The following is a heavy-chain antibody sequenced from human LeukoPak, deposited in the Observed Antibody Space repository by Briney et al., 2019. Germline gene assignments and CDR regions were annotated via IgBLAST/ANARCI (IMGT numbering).Heavy chain of an antibody. V-gene: IGHV1-18*01. CDR2: ISAYNGNT. CDR3: ARDFFGELLHFFDY. J-gene: IGHJ4*02. CDR1: GYTFTSYG. D-gene: IGHD3-10*01. Sequence: ASVKVSCKASGYTFTSYGISWVRQAPGQGLEWMGWISAYNGNTNYAQKLQGRVTMTTDTSTSTAYMELRSLRSDDTAVYYCARDFFGELLHFFDYWGQGTLVTVSS.